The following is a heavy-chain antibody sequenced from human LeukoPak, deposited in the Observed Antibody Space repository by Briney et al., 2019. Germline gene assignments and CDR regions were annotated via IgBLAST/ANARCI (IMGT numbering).Heavy chain of an antibody. CDR1: GYTFTSYG. J-gene: IGHJ4*02. D-gene: IGHD5-18*01. V-gene: IGHV1-69*13. CDR3: ASGRYSYGSPTFFDF. Sequence: GASVKVSCKASGYTFTSYGISWVRQAPGQGLEWMGGIIPVLRTTKYAQGFQGRVTITADEFTSTAYMELSSLRSEDTAVYYCASGRYSYGSPTFFDFWGQGTLVTVSS. CDR2: IIPVLRTT.